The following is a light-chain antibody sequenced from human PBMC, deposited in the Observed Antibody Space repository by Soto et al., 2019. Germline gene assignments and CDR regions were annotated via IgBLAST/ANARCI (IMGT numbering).Light chain of an antibody. CDR1: QSVTSSY. CDR3: QHYGSSPPWT. J-gene: IGKJ1*01. CDR2: GAS. Sequence: EIVLTQSPGTLSLSPGERATLSCRASQSVTSSYLAWYQQKPGQAPRLLIFGASTSATGIPDRFSGSGSGTEFTLTISRLEPEDFAVYCCQHYGSSPPWTFGQGTKVEIK. V-gene: IGKV3-20*01.